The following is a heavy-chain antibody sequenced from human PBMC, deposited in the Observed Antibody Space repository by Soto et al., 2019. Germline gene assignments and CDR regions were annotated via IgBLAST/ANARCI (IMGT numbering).Heavy chain of an antibody. CDR1: GYSFTSYW. CDR2: IDPSDSYT. D-gene: IGHD3-16*01. V-gene: IGHV5-10-1*01. CDR3: ARRGDADYYYHGMDV. Sequence: GESLKISCKGSGYSFTSYWISWVRQMPGKGLEWMGRIDPSDSYTNYSPSFQGHVTISADKSISTAYLQWSSLKASDTAMYYCARRGDADYYYHGMDVWGQGTTVTVSS. J-gene: IGHJ6*02.